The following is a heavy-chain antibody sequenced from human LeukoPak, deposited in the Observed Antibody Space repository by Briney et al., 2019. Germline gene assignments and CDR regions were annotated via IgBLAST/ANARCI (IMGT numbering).Heavy chain of an antibody. CDR3: ARVVLHSSSWYWFDP. CDR2: INPNSGGT. Sequence: ASVKVSCKASGYTFTGYYMHWVRQAPGQGLEWMGWINPNSGGTNYAQKFQGRVTMTRDTSISTAYMELSRLRSDDTAVYYCARVVLHSSSWYWFDPWGQGTLVTVSS. D-gene: IGHD6-13*01. J-gene: IGHJ5*02. CDR1: GYTFTGYY. V-gene: IGHV1-2*02.